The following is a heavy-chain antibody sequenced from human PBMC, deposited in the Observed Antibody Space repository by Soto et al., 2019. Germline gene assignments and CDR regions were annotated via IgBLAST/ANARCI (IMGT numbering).Heavy chain of an antibody. V-gene: IGHV2-5*02. CDR3: TQKYRDVEMGY. D-gene: IGHD4-17*01. CDR1: GFSLTTTGVG. J-gene: IGHJ4*02. Sequence: QITLKESGPTLVKPTQTLTLTCTFSGFSLTTTGVGVGWVRQPPGKALEWLALIYWDDDKRYSPCLKSRLTITKDTSRNQVVLTMTNVDPVDTATYYCTQKYRDVEMGYWGQGTLVTVSS. CDR2: IYWDDDK.